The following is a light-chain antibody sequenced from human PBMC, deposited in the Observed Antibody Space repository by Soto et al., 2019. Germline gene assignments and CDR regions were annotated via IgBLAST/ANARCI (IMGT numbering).Light chain of an antibody. V-gene: IGLV2-23*02. CDR1: SSDVGSYNF. CDR3: CSYAGSTTGV. J-gene: IGLJ3*02. Sequence: QSVLTQPASVSGSPGQSITISCTGTSSDVGSYNFVSWYQQHPGKAPKLMISEVSKRPSGVSNRFSGSKSGNTASLTISGLQAEDEADYYCCSYAGSTTGVFGGGTKVNVL. CDR2: EVS.